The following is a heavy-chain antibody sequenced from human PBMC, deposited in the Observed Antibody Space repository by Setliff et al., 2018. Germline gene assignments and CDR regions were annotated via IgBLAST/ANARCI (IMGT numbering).Heavy chain of an antibody. D-gene: IGHD2-15*01. CDR3: ARTRYGLGGRPY. CDR1: GDSISGDY. CDR2: IHYSGST. Sequence: SETLSLTCTVSGDSISGDYWSWIRQPPGKGLEWIVFIHYSGSTKYNPSLQSRVTISLDTPKNQFSLRLSSVTAADTAVYYCARTRYGLGGRPYWGQGTLVTVSS. V-gene: IGHV4-59*01. J-gene: IGHJ4*02.